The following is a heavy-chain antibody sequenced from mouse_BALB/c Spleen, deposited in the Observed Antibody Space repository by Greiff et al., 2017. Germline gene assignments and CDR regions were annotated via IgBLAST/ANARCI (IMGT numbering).Heavy chain of an antibody. CDR2: IYPGSGNT. V-gene: IGHV1-77*01. CDR3: ARWLPAFAY. CDR1: GYTFTDYY. J-gene: IGHJ3*01. D-gene: IGHD1-2*01. Sequence: VQLQESGAELARPGASVKLSCKASGYTFTDYYINWVKQRTGQGLEWIGEIYPGSGNTYYNEKFKGKATLTADKSSSTAYMQLSSLTSEDSAVYFCARWLPAFAYWGQGTLVTVSA.